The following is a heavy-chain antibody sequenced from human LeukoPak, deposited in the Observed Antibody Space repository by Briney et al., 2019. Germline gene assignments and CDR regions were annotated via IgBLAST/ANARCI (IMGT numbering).Heavy chain of an antibody. V-gene: IGHV3-48*01. Sequence: GGSLRLSCAASGFNFIDYSMNWVRQAPGKGLERISYIGISSGNTKYADSVKGRFTISRDKARNSLYLQMNSLRAEDTAVYYCARDTRADVAMIVVAQLDYWGQGTLVTVSS. CDR1: GFNFIDYS. CDR3: ARDTRADVAMIVVAQLDY. J-gene: IGHJ4*02. D-gene: IGHD3-22*01. CDR2: IGISSGNT.